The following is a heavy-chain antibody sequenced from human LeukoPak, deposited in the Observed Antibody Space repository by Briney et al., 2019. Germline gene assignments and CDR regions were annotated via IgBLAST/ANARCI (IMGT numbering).Heavy chain of an antibody. J-gene: IGHJ4*02. CDR2: IYHSGST. CDR1: GGSISSSNW. V-gene: IGHV4-4*02. D-gene: IGHD3-22*01. CDR3: ARDQGYDSALDY. Sequence: SETLSLTCAVSGGSISSSNWWSWVRQPPGKGLEWIGEIYHSGSTNYNPSLKSRVTISVDKSKNQFSLKLSSVTAADRAVYYCARDQGYDSALDYWGQGTLVTVSS.